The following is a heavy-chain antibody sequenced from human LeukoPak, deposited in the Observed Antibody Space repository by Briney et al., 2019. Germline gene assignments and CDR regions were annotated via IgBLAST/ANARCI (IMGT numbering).Heavy chain of an antibody. J-gene: IGHJ4*02. CDR3: AKDRGRSGYYGLDY. D-gene: IGHD3-22*01. V-gene: IGHV3-30*18. CDR2: ISYDGSNK. CDR1: GFTFSSYG. Sequence: RRSLRLSCAASGFTFSSYGMHWVRQAPGKGLEWVAVISYDGSNKYYADSVKGRFTISRDNSKNTLYLQMNSLRAEDTAVYYCAKDRGRSGYYGLDYWGQGTLVTVSS.